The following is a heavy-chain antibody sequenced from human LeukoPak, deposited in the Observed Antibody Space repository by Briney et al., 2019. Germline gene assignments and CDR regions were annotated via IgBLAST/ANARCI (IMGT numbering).Heavy chain of an antibody. CDR1: GDSARSGNFY. J-gene: IGHJ4*02. CDR3: ARRHSSGWYYFDY. D-gene: IGHD6-19*01. Sequence: SETLSLTCTVSGDSARSGNFYWNWIRQPPGKGLEWIGYISYGGSANYNPSLKSRVTISLEKSKNQFSLKLTSVTAADTAVYYCARRHSSGWYYFDYWGQGTLVTVSS. CDR2: ISYGGSA. V-gene: IGHV4-61*01.